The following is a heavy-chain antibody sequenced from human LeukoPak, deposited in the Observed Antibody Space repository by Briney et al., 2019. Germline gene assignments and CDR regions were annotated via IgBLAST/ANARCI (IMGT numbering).Heavy chain of an antibody. Sequence: GGSLRLSCAASGFIFSSYSMNWVRRAPGKGLEWGSCISSSSSTYYADSVKGRFTISRDNAKNSLYLQMNSLRAEDTAVYYCARDLTDTPMFFDTFGTWGQGTMVTVSS. V-gene: IGHV3-48*01. CDR1: GFIFSSYS. D-gene: IGHD5-18*01. CDR2: ISSSSST. J-gene: IGHJ3*02. CDR3: ARDLTDTPMFFDTFGT.